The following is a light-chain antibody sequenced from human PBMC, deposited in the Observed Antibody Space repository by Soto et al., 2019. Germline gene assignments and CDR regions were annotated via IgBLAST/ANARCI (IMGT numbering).Light chain of an antibody. CDR3: MQALQTPPT. V-gene: IGKV2-28*01. CDR2: LGS. CDR1: QSLLHSNGYNY. J-gene: IGKJ1*01. Sequence: DIVMTQSPLSLPVTPGEPASISCRSSQSLLHSNGYNYLDWYLQKPGQSPQLLIYLGSNRASGVPDRFSGSGSGTDFTLKISRVGAEDVGVYCCMQALQTPPTFGQGTKVEIK.